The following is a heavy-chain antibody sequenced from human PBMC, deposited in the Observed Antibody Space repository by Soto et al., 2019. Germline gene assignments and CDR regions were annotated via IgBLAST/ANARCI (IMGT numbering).Heavy chain of an antibody. J-gene: IGHJ4*02. D-gene: IGHD6-25*01. V-gene: IGHV3-23*01. Sequence: EVQLLESGGGLVQPGRSLRLSCAASGFTFSSYAMSWVRQAPGKGLEWVSAISGSGGTTYYADSVKGRFTISRDNSKNTLVLQMNSLRAEDTAVYYCAKFFVETGGSSGWPWSFHYWGQGPLVTVSS. CDR2: ISGSGGTT. CDR3: AKFFVETGGSSGWPWSFHY. CDR1: GFTFSSYA.